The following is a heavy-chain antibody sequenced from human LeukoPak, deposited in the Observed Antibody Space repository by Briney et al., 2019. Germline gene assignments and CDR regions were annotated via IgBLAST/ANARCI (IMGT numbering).Heavy chain of an antibody. CDR1: GFTFSDYY. D-gene: IGHD2/OR15-2a*01. CDR3: ARDLNTGMDV. CDR2: ISGNSRFR. J-gene: IGHJ6*02. V-gene: IGHV3-11*05. Sequence: GGSLSLSCAASGFTFSDYYINWIRQAPGKGLEWLSYISGNSRFREYADSVKGRFTISRDNARNLLFLQVDSLRAEDTAVYYCARDLNTGMDVWGRGTTVTVSS.